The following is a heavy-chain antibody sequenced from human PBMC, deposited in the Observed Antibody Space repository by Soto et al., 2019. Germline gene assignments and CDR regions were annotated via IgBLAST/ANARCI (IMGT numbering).Heavy chain of an antibody. V-gene: IGHV4-30-2*01. J-gene: IGHJ3*02. CDR2: IYHSGST. Sequence: QLQLQESGSGLVKPSQTLSLTCAVSGGSISSGGYSWSWIRQPPGKGLEWIGYIYHSGSTYYNPSLKSRVTRAVDRSKNQFSLKLSSVTAADTAVYYCATMTTVVKGALDAFAIWGQGTMVTVSS. CDR1: GGSISSGGYS. CDR3: ATMTTVVKGALDAFAI. D-gene: IGHD4-17*01.